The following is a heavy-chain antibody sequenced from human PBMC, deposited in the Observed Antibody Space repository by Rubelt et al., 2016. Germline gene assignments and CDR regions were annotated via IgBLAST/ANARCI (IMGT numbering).Heavy chain of an antibody. CDR1: GFTFNNYW. Sequence: GFTFNNYWMNWVRQAPGKGLEWVANIKQDGSEKYYVDSVKGRFTISRDNAKNSLYLQMNSLRAEDTAVYYCARDSGIYDSSGYCIDWGQGTLVTVSS. V-gene: IGHV3-7*01. CDR3: ARDSGIYDSSGYCID. D-gene: IGHD3-22*01. J-gene: IGHJ4*02. CDR2: IKQDGSEK.